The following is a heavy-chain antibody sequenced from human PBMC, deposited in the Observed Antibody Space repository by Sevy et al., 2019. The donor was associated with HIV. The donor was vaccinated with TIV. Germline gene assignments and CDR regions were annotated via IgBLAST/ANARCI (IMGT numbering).Heavy chain of an antibody. CDR2: IIPIFGTA. CDR3: SRDGPPPYCSGGSCYSAFDY. D-gene: IGHD2-15*01. J-gene: IGHJ4*02. V-gene: IGHV1-69*13. CDR1: GGTFSSYA. Sequence: ASVKVSCKASGGTFSSYAISWVRQAPGQGLEWMGGIIPIFGTANYAQKFQGRVTLTADESTSTAYMELSSLRSEDTAVYYCSRDGPPPYCSGGSCYSAFDYWGQRTLVTVSS.